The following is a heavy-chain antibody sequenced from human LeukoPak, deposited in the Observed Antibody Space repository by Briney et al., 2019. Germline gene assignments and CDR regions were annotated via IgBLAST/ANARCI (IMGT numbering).Heavy chain of an antibody. D-gene: IGHD3-22*01. Sequence: GGSLRLSCAASGFIFSQYSMNWVRQAPGKGLEWVSHIRSSSETFYADSVKGRFTISRDNSKNTLYLQINSLRAEDTAVYYCAIHPYYDSSGYPYYFDYWGQGTLVTVSS. CDR1: GFIFSQYS. V-gene: IGHV3-23*01. CDR2: IRSSSET. CDR3: AIHPYYDSSGYPYYFDY. J-gene: IGHJ4*02.